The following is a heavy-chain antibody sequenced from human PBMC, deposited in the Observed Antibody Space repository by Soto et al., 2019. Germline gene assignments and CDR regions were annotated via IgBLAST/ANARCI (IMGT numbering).Heavy chain of an antibody. J-gene: IGHJ4*02. V-gene: IGHV2-26*01. CDR3: ARIPETYYYDSSGLAGPPSEYYFDY. CDR2: IFSNDEK. CDR1: GFSLSNARMG. Sequence: QVTLKESGPVLVKPTETLTLTCTVSGFSLSNARMGVSWIRQPPGKALEWLAHIFSNDEKSYSTSLKSRLTISKDTSKSQVVLTMTNMDPVDTATYYCARIPETYYYDSSGLAGPPSEYYFDYWGQGTLVTVSS. D-gene: IGHD3-22*01.